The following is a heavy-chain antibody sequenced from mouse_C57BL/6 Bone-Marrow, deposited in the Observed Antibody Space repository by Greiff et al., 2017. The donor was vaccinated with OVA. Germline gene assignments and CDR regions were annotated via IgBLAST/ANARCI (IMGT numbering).Heavy chain of an antibody. CDR3: AEAYSNYEAMDY. D-gene: IGHD2-5*01. CDR2: IHPSDSNT. CDR1: GYTFTSYW. Sequence: QVQLQQPGAELVKPGASVKVSCKASGYTFTSYWMHWVKQRPGQGLEWIGRIHPSDSNTNYNQKFKGKATLTVDKSSSTAYMQLSSLTSEDSAVYYCAEAYSNYEAMDYWGQGTSVTVSS. J-gene: IGHJ4*01. V-gene: IGHV1-74*01.